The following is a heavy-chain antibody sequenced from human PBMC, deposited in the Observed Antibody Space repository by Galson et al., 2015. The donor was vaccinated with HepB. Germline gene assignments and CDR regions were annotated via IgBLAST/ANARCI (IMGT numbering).Heavy chain of an antibody. D-gene: IGHD1-26*01. CDR1: GFTFSGSS. CDR2: IGTKGNNFAT. CDR3: ARHSPLFGSADSSADLEY. Sequence: SLRLSCATSGFTFSGSSLHWVRQASGKGLEWIGRIGTKGNNFATDYAASVEGRFSVSRDDSKNTAYLQMNSLKTEDTAVYFCARHSPLFGSADSSADLEYWGQGALVIVSS. V-gene: IGHV3-73*01. J-gene: IGHJ4*02.